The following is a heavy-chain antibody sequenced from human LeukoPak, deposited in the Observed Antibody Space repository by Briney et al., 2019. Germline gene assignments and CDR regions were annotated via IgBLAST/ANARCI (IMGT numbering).Heavy chain of an antibody. J-gene: IGHJ4*02. Sequence: GWSLRLSCAASGFTFSSYAMTWVRQGPGKGLERVSGITNSGGTTWYADSVKGRFTISRDNSKNTLYLQMNSLRAEDTAVYYCAKGALGYCSGDRCYPFDYWGQGTLVTVSS. V-gene: IGHV3-23*01. CDR1: GFTFSSYA. CDR3: AKGALGYCSGDRCYPFDY. CDR2: ITNSGGTT. D-gene: IGHD2-15*01.